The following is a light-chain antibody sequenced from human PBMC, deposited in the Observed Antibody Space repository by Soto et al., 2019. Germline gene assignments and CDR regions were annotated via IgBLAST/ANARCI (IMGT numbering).Light chain of an antibody. CDR1: QSVSNNY. CDR3: QQYVSSPWA. Sequence: EIVLTQSPGTLSLSPGGRATLSCRASQSVSNNYLAWYQQKPGQAPRLLIYGASNRATGIPDRFSGSGSGTDFTLTISRLEPEDFAVYYCQQYVSSPWAFGQGTKVDIK. V-gene: IGKV3-20*01. J-gene: IGKJ1*01. CDR2: GAS.